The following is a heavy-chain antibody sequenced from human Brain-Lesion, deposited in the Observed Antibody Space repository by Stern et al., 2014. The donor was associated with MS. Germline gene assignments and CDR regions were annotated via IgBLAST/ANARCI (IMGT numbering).Heavy chain of an antibody. J-gene: IGHJ4*02. CDR1: GGSISSSSYY. V-gene: IGHV4-39*01. Sequence: QVQLQESGPGLVKPSETLSLTCTVSGGSISSSSYYWGWIRQPPGKGLEWIGSIYYRGSTYYNPSLKSRVTLSMDTSQNQFSLRLSSVTAADTAVYFCAKLWLGELPESAFDYWGQGTLVTVSS. D-gene: IGHD3-10*01. CDR2: IYYRGST. CDR3: AKLWLGELPESAFDY.